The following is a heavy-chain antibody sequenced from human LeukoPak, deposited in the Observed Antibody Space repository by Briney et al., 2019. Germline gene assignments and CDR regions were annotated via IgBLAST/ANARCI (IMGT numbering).Heavy chain of an antibody. D-gene: IGHD6-19*01. V-gene: IGHV4-59*12. J-gene: IGHJ3*02. CDR3: ARPGSFSPYSSGWYRWPNDAFDI. Sequence: SETLSLTCTVSGGSISSYYWSWIRQPPGKGLEWIGYIYYTGSTNYNPSLKSRATISIDTSKNQFSLKLSSVTAADTAVYYCARPGSFSPYSSGWYRWPNDAFDIWGQGTMVTVSS. CDR1: GGSISSYY. CDR2: IYYTGST.